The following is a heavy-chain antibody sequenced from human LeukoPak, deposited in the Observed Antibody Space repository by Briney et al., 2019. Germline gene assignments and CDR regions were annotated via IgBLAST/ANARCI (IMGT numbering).Heavy chain of an antibody. V-gene: IGHV3-33*01. J-gene: IGHJ4*02. Sequence: PGGSLRLSCVASGFTFSGYGMHWVRQAPGKGLEWVAVIWYDGSKTFYLDSVKGRFSISRDSSKNTLYLQMNSLRAEDTAVYYCARDLPRQMVPDYWGQGTLVTVSS. CDR1: GFTFSGYG. CDR2: IWYDGSKT. CDR3: ARDLPRQMVPDY. D-gene: IGHD6-13*01.